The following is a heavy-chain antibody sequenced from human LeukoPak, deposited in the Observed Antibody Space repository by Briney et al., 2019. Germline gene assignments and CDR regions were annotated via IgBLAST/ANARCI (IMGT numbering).Heavy chain of an antibody. J-gene: IGHJ4*02. CDR3: ARRIGDFDY. D-gene: IGHD3-10*01. Sequence: SETLSLTCAVYGGSFSGYYWSWIRQPPGKGLEWIGEINHSGSTNYNPSLKSRVTISMDTSKNRFSLKLSSVTAADTAVYYCARRIGDFDYWGQGTLVTVSS. CDR2: INHSGST. CDR1: GGSFSGYY. V-gene: IGHV4-34*01.